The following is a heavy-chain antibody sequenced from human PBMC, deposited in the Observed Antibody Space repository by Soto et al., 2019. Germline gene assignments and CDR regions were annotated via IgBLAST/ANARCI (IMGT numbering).Heavy chain of an antibody. Sequence: QVQLVESGGGVVQPGRSLRLSCAASGFTFSSYGMHWVRQAPGKGLEWEAVISYDGSNKYYAASVKGRFTSSRDNSKNPLYLQMNSLRAEDTGVYYCAPCFGAFDSWGQVALVTVSA. D-gene: IGHD3-10*01. J-gene: IGHJ4*02. CDR2: ISYDGSNK. V-gene: IGHV3-30*03. CDR1: GFTFSSYG. CDR3: APCFGAFDS.